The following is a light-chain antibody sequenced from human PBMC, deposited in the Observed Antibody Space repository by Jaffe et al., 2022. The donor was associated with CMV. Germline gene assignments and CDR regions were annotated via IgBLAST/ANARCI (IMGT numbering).Light chain of an antibody. V-gene: IGKV1D-12*01. Sequence: DIQMTQSPASVSASVGDRITITCRASQGISYWLAWYQQKPGKAPELLIYAASNLQSGVPSRFSGSGSGTDFTLTINSLQPEDFATYYCQQANSFPYTFGQGTKLEIK. J-gene: IGKJ2*01. CDR3: QQANSFPYT. CDR1: QGISYW. CDR2: AAS.